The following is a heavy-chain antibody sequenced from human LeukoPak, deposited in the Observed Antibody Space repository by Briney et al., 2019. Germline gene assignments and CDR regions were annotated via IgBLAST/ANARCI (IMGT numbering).Heavy chain of an antibody. CDR2: IYHSGST. J-gene: IGHJ4*02. D-gene: IGHD3-10*01. Sequence: SETLSLTSTVAGYSISSGYYWGWIRQPPGKGLEWIGTIYHSGSTYYNASPKRRVIILVDTSNNQSALKLSSVTAADTAVYYCARDPYPTGYYGSGSFDYWGQGTLVTVSS. CDR1: GYSISSGYY. CDR3: ARDPYPTGYYGSGSFDY. V-gene: IGHV4-38-2*02.